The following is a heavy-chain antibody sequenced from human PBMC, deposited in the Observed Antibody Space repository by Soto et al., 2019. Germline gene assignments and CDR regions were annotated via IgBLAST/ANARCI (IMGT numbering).Heavy chain of an antibody. J-gene: IGHJ5*02. CDR2: IIPILGIA. D-gene: IGHD5-12*01. CDR1: GGTFSSYT. CDR3: ARASSGYDHNWFDP. Sequence: QVQLVQSGAEVKKPGSSVKVSCKASGGTFSSYTISWVRQAPGQGLEWMGRIIPILGIANYAQKFQGRVTITADKSTSTAYMELSSLRSEETAVYYCARASSGYDHNWFDPWGQGTLVTVSS. V-gene: IGHV1-69*02.